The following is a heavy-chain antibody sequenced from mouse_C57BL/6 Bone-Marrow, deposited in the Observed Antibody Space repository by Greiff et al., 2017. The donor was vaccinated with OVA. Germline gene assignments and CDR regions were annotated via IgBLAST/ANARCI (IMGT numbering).Heavy chain of an antibody. V-gene: IGHV1-18*01. CDR2: INPNNGGT. J-gene: IGHJ1*03. D-gene: IGHD1-1*02. Sequence: EVKLMESGPELVKPGASVKIPCKASGYTFTDYNMDWVKQSHGKSLEWIGDINPNNGGTIYNQKFKGKATLTVDKSSSTAYMELRSLTSEDTAVYDCARYGGPLCPWYFDVWGTGTTVTVSS. CDR3: ARYGGPLCPWYFDV. CDR1: GYTFTDYN.